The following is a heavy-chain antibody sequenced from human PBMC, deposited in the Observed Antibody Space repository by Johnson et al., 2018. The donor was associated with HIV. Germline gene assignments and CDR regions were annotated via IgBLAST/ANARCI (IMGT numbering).Heavy chain of an antibody. CDR1: GFTFSSYA. CDR2: ISYDGSYK. D-gene: IGHD2-8*02. Sequence: QVQLVESGGGLVQPGGSLRLSCAASGFTFSSYAMHWVRQAPGKGLEWVGVISYDGSYKYYADSVKGRFTISRYNSKSTLYLQINSLRAGDTAVYYCARVRTGSENAFDIWGQGTMVTVSS. J-gene: IGHJ3*02. V-gene: IGHV3-30*04. CDR3: ARVRTGSENAFDI.